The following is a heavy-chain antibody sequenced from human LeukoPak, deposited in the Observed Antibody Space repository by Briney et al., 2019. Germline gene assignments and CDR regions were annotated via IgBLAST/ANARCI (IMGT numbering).Heavy chain of an antibody. CDR3: ARDGGPNSYWFDP. Sequence: PSETLSLTCTVYGGSFSDYYWMWIRQSPGRGLEWIGESSHSGITNYSPSLKSRVTVSVDTSKNQFSLKLTSVTAADTAVYYCARDGGPNSYWFDPWGQGTLVTVSS. CDR2: SSHSGIT. CDR1: GGSFSDYY. D-gene: IGHD2-15*01. J-gene: IGHJ5*02. V-gene: IGHV4-34*01.